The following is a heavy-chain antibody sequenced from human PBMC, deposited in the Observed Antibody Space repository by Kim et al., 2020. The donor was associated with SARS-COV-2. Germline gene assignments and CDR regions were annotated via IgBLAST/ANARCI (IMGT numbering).Heavy chain of an antibody. V-gene: IGHV3-23*01. CDR2: ISGSGGGT. CDR3: AKSRGDSGSYFYYYSYMDV. J-gene: IGHJ6*03. CDR1: GFTFTSYA. Sequence: GGSLRLSCAASGFTFTSYAMNWVRQAPGKGLEWVSSISGSGGGTYYADSVKGRFTVSRDNSKNTLYLQMNSLRAEDTAIYYCAKSRGDSGSYFYYYSYMDVWGKGTTVTVSS. D-gene: IGHD3-22*01.